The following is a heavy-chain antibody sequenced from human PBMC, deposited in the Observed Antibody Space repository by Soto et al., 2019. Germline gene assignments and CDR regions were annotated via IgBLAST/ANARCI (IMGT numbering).Heavy chain of an antibody. CDR3: ARRGMVGWGFAY. CDR2: IYSGGST. CDR1: GFTVSSNY. J-gene: IGHJ4*02. Sequence: EVQLVESGGGLIQPGGSLRLSCAASGFTVSSNYMSWVRQAPGKGLEWVSVIYSGGSTYYADSVKGRFTISRDNSKNTLYLQRKSGRAEDTAVYYCARRGMVGWGFAYWAKETLFTVPS. V-gene: IGHV3-53*01. D-gene: IGHD3-10*02.